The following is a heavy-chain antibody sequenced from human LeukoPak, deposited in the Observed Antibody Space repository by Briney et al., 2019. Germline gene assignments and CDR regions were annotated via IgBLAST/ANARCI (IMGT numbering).Heavy chain of an antibody. CDR1: VGSISISSYY. V-gene: IGHV4-39*07. D-gene: IGHD6-13*01. CDR3: ARDLGSSWYGGPYYFDY. J-gene: IGHJ4*02. CDR2: IYYSGST. Sequence: SETLSLTCTVSVGSISISSYYWGWIRQPPGKGLEWIGSIYYSGSTYYNPSLKSRVTISVDTSKNQFSLKLSSVTAADTAVYYCARDLGSSWYGGPYYFDYWGQGTLVTVSS.